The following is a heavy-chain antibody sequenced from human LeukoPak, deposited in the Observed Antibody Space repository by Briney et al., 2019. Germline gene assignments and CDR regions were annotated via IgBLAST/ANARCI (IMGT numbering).Heavy chain of an antibody. Sequence: GGSLRLSCAASGFTVSSNYMSWVRQAPGKGLEWVSVIYSGGSTYYADSVKGRFTISRDNSKNTLYLQMNSLRAEDTAVYYCAKDAGVLLWFGEDYYMDVWGKGTTVTISS. V-gene: IGHV3-66*01. D-gene: IGHD3-10*01. CDR1: GFTVSSNY. J-gene: IGHJ6*03. CDR2: IYSGGST. CDR3: AKDAGVLLWFGEDYYMDV.